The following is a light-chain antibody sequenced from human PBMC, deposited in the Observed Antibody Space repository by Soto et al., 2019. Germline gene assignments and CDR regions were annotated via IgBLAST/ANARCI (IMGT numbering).Light chain of an antibody. CDR2: EGS. CDR1: SSDVGTYYL. Sequence: QSALTQPASVSGSPGQSITISCTGTSSDVGTYYLDSWYQRHPGKAPKLMIYEGSKRPSGVSNRFSGSKSGNTASLTISGLQAEDEADYYCCSYAGSSTFVFGTGTKVTVL. J-gene: IGLJ1*01. CDR3: CSYAGSSTFV. V-gene: IGLV2-23*01.